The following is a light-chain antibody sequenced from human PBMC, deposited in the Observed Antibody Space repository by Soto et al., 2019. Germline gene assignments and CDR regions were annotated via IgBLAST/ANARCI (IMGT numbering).Light chain of an antibody. V-gene: IGLV2-23*02. CDR3: CSYASTTSVI. J-gene: IGLJ2*01. CDR2: EVN. Sequence: QLVLTQPASVSGSPGQSITISCTGTSSDIGNYNFVSWYQQHPGKAPEFIIYEVNKRPTGVSNRFSGSKSGNTASLTISGLQAEDEADYYCCSYASTTSVIFGGGTKLTVL. CDR1: SSDIGNYNF.